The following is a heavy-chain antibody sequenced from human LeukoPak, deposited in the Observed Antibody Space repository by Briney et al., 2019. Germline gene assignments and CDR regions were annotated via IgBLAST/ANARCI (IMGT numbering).Heavy chain of an antibody. J-gene: IGHJ4*02. D-gene: IGHD4-17*01. Sequence: GGSLRLSCAASGFSFSSYGMHWVRQAPGKGLEWVAVIWYDGSNKYYADSVKGRFTISRDNSENTLYLQMNSLRAEDTAVYYCVKDRTTSYFDYWGQGTLVTVSS. CDR2: IWYDGSNK. CDR1: GFSFSSYG. CDR3: VKDRTTSYFDY. V-gene: IGHV3-33*06.